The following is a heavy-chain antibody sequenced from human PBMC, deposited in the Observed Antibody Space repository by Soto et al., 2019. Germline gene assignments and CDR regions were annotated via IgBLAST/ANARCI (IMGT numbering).Heavy chain of an antibody. CDR1: GFTFSSYA. D-gene: IGHD6-6*01. J-gene: IGHJ4*02. CDR3: AKGYSSSSKRPVDY. Sequence: GGSLRLSCAASGFTFSSYAMSWVRQAPGKGLEWVSAISGSGGSTYYADSVKGRFTISRDNSKNTLYLQMNSLRAEDTAVYYCAKGYSSSSKRPVDYWGQGTLVTVSS. CDR2: ISGSGGST. V-gene: IGHV3-23*01.